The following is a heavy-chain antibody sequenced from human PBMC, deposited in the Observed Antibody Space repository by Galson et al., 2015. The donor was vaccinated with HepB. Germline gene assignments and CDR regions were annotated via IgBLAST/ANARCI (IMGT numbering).Heavy chain of an antibody. CDR2: IYPGDSDT. J-gene: IGHJ4*02. D-gene: IGHD1-26*01. V-gene: IGHV5-51*01. CDR3: ARLEGARSPDY. CDR1: GYSFSSYW. Sequence: QSGAEVKKSGESLKISCKGSGYSFSSYWIGWVRQMPGKGLEWMGIIYPGDSDTRYSPSFQGQVTISANKSITTAYPQWSSLKASDTAMYYCARLEGARSPDYWGQGTLVSVSS.